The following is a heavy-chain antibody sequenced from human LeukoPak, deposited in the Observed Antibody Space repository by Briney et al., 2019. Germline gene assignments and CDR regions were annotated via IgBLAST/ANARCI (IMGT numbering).Heavy chain of an antibody. J-gene: IGHJ5*02. D-gene: IGHD2-2*01. CDR3: ARQGVVPAATYNWFDP. CDR2: IYHSGST. Sequence: SETLSLTCTVSGYSISSGYYWGWIRQPPGKGLEWIGSIYHSGSTYYNPSLKSRVTISVDTSKNQFSLKLSSVTAADTAVYYCARQGVVPAATYNWFDPWGQGTLVTVSS. V-gene: IGHV4-38-2*02. CDR1: GYSISSGYY.